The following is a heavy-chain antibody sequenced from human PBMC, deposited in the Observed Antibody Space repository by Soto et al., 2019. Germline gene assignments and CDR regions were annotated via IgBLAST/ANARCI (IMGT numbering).Heavy chain of an antibody. Sequence: PGGSLRLSCAASGFTFSSYGMHWVRQAPGKGLEWVAVISYDGSNKYYADSVKGRFTISRDNSKNTLCLQMNSLRAEDTAVYYCATTRFLAAAGSRLFDYRGPGTLVTGFS. V-gene: IGHV3-30*03. J-gene: IGHJ4*02. CDR1: GFTFSSYG. CDR3: ATTRFLAAAGSRLFDY. CDR2: ISYDGSNK. D-gene: IGHD6-13*01.